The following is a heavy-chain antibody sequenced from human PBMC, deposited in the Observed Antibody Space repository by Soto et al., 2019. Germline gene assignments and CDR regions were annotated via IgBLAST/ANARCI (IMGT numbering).Heavy chain of an antibody. J-gene: IGHJ4*02. V-gene: IGHV3-74*01. CDR1: GFIFTNFW. Sequence: GGSLRLSCEASGFIFTNFWMHWVRQVPGKGLVWVSRIDTSGSSTSYADSVKGRFTISRDNAKNTVSLQMNSLRAEDTGVYYCAKDSWYFDLWSQGSLVTVSS. CDR3: AKDSWYFDL. CDR2: IDTSGSST. D-gene: IGHD6-13*01.